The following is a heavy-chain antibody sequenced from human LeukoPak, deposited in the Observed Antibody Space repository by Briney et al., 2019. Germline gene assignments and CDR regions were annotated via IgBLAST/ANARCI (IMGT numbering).Heavy chain of an antibody. CDR3: AKDFLLLWFGELPAFDY. Sequence: QTGGSLRLSCAASGFTFSSYAMSWVRQAPGKALEWVSAISGSGGSTYYADSVKGRFTISRDNSKNTLYLQMNSLRAEDTAVYYCAKDFLLLWFGELPAFDYWGQGTLVTVSS. CDR2: ISGSGGST. J-gene: IGHJ4*02. V-gene: IGHV3-23*01. D-gene: IGHD3-10*01. CDR1: GFTFSSYA.